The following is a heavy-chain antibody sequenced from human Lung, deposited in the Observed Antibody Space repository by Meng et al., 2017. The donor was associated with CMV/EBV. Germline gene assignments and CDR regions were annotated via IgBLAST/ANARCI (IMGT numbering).Heavy chain of an antibody. CDR1: GGTFSSYA. J-gene: IGHJ6*02. CDR3: AKDRTGDCSSTSCYNYYYYYGMDV. Sequence: XVXVSXXASGGTFSSYAFSWVRQAPGQGLEWMGGIIPIFSIANYAQKFQGRVTITTDESTSTAYMELSSLRSEDTAVYYCAKDRTGDCSSTSCYNYYYYYGMDVWGQGXTVTVSS. CDR2: IIPIFSIA. V-gene: IGHV1-69*05. D-gene: IGHD2-2*02.